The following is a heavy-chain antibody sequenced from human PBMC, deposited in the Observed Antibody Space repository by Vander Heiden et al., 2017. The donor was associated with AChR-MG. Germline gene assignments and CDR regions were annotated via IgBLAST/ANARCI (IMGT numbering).Heavy chain of an antibody. CDR2: ISWNSGSI. V-gene: IGHV3-9*01. CDR1: GFTFDDYA. J-gene: IGHJ6*03. D-gene: IGHD6-6*01. Sequence: EVQLVESGGGLVQPGRSLRLSCAASGFTFDDYAMHWVRQAPGKGLEWVSGISWNSGSIGYADSVKGRFTISRDNAKNSLYLQMNSLRAEDTALYYCAAEYSSSSGYYYYMDVWGKGTTVTVSS. CDR3: AAEYSSSSGYYYYMDV.